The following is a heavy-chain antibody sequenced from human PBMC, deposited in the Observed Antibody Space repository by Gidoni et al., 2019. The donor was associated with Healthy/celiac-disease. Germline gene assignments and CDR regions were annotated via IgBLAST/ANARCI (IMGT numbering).Heavy chain of an antibody. D-gene: IGHD5-18*01. V-gene: IGHV3-30*18. CDR2: ISYDGSKK. J-gene: IGHJ4*02. CDR3: AKVDTAMVSPIDY. CDR1: GFTFSSYG. Sequence: QVQLVESGGGVVQPGRSLRVSCAASGFTFSSYGMHWFRQAPGKGLEWVAVISYDGSKKYYADSVKGRFTISRDNSKNTLYLQMNSLRAEDTAVYYCAKVDTAMVSPIDYWGQGTLVTVSS.